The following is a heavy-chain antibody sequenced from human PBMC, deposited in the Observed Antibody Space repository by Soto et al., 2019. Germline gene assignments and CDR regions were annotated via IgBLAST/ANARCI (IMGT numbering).Heavy chain of an antibody. CDR2: ISSSSSTI. V-gene: IGHV3-11*04. Sequence: PGGSLRLSCAASGFTFSDYYMSWIRQAPGKGLEWVSYISSSSSTIYYADSVKGRFTISRDNSKNTLYLQMNSLRAEDTAVYYCAKAPLWETYGMDVWGQGTTVTVSS. D-gene: IGHD3-10*01. CDR3: AKAPLWETYGMDV. CDR1: GFTFSDYY. J-gene: IGHJ6*02.